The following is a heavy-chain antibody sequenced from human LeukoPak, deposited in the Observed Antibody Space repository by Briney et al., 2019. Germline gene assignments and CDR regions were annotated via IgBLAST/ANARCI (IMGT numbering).Heavy chain of an antibody. V-gene: IGHV3-30*03. Sequence: GSLRLSCAASVFTFSSYGMHWVRQAPGKGLEWVAVISYDGSNKYYADSVKGRFTISRDDAKNSLYLQMNSLRAEDTAVYYCARKYCSSTSCPMGGPTGAAFDIWGQGTMVTVSS. CDR2: ISYDGSNK. CDR3: ARKYCSSTSCPMGGPTGAAFDI. J-gene: IGHJ3*02. CDR1: VFTFSSYG. D-gene: IGHD2-2*01.